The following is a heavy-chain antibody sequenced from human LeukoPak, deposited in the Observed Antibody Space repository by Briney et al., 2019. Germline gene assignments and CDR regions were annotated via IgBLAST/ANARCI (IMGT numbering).Heavy chain of an antibody. D-gene: IGHD1-1*01. J-gene: IGHJ3*02. Sequence: ASVKVSCKASGYTFTSYGISWVRQAPGQGLEWMGWISAYNGNTNYAQKLQGRVTMTTDTSTSTAYMELRSLRSDDTAVYYCARGEYNWHDGALAFDIWGQGTMVTVSS. CDR1: GYTFTSYG. CDR3: ARGEYNWHDGALAFDI. V-gene: IGHV1-18*01. CDR2: ISAYNGNT.